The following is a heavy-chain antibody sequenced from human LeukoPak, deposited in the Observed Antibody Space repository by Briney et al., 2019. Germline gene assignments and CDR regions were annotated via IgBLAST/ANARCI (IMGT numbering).Heavy chain of an antibody. J-gene: IGHJ6*02. D-gene: IGHD3-22*01. CDR1: GYTFTGYY. CDR3: ARDRPYYYDSSGYYYYGMDV. CDR2: INPNSGGT. Sequence: ASVKVSCKASGYTFTGYYMHWVRQAPGQGLEWMGWINPNSGGTNYAQKFQGRVTMTRDTPISTAYMELSRLRSDDTAVYYCARDRPYYYDSSGYYYYGMDVWGQGTTVTVSS. V-gene: IGHV1-2*02.